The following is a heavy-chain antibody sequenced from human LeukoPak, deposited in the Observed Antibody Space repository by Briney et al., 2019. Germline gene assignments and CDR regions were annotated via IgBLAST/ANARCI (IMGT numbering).Heavy chain of an antibody. Sequence: SVKVSCKASGGTFSSYAVSWVRQAPGQGLEWMGGIIPIFGTANYAQKFQGRVTITADESTSTAYMELSSLRSEDTAVYYCATYPSHGDYAASPFDYWGQGTLVTVSS. V-gene: IGHV1-69*01. J-gene: IGHJ4*02. CDR3: ATYPSHGDYAASPFDY. CDR2: IIPIFGTA. D-gene: IGHD4-17*01. CDR1: GGTFSSYA.